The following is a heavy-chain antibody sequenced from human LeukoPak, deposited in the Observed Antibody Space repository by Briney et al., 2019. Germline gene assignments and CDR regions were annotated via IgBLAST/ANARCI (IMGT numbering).Heavy chain of an antibody. CDR2: IYYSGST. CDR1: GGSISSSSYY. D-gene: IGHD2-15*01. Sequence: SETLSLTCTVSGGSISSSSYYWGWIRQPPGKGLEWIGSIYYSGSTYYNPSLKSRVTISVDTSKNQFSLKLSSVTAADTAAYYCARNIVVVVAAMGQRAYFDYWGQGTLVTVSS. CDR3: ARNIVVVVAAMGQRAYFDY. V-gene: IGHV4-39*01. J-gene: IGHJ4*02.